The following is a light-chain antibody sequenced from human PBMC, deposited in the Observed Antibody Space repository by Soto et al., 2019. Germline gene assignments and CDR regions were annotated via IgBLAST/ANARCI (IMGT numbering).Light chain of an antibody. J-gene: IGKJ1*01. Sequence: DIAMSQTPLSLSVTPGQPACISCRSRQSLVYSDGNTYLNWFQQRPGQSPRRLIYKVSNRDSGVPARFSGSGSGTGFTLTISSLQSEDFAVYYCQQYNDWWTFGQGTKVDIK. V-gene: IGKV2-30*01. CDR3: QQYNDWWT. CDR1: QSLVYSDGNTY. CDR2: KVS.